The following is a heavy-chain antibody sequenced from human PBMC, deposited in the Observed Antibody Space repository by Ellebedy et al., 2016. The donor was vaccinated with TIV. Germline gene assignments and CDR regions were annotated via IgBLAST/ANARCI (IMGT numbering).Heavy chain of an antibody. CDR3: ARGLYDSSGFVDY. CDR2: IYYSGST. V-gene: IGHV4-39*01. Sequence: SETLSLTXTVSGGSISSSSYYWGWIRQPPGKGLEWIGSIYYSGSTYYNPSLKSRVTISVDTSKNQFSLKLSSVTAADTAVYYCARGLYDSSGFVDYWGQGTLVTVSS. CDR1: GGSISSSSYY. J-gene: IGHJ4*02. D-gene: IGHD3-22*01.